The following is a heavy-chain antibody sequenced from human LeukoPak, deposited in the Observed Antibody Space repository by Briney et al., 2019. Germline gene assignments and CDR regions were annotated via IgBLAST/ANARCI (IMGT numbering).Heavy chain of an antibody. CDR1: VGSISSYY. Sequence: SETLSLTRTVSVGSISSYYWSWMRQPPGDGREGTGYIYYSGSTNYNPSLKTRVTISVDTSTNQFFLKMSSVTAADTAVYYCARRGGITGTEFDYGGQGTLVTVSS. V-gene: IGHV4-59*08. CDR2: IYYSGST. D-gene: IGHD1-7*01. CDR3: ARRGGITGTEFDY. J-gene: IGHJ4*02.